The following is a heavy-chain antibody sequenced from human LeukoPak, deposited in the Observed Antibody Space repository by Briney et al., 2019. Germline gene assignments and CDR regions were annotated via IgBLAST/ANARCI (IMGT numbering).Heavy chain of an antibody. J-gene: IGHJ4*02. V-gene: IGHV3-30*18. CDR1: GFTFSSYG. CDR3: AKGSPFDY. D-gene: IGHD1-26*01. CDR2: ISYDGSNK. Sequence: QPGGSLRLSCAASGFTFSSYGMHWVRQAPGKGLEWVAVISYDGSNKYCADSVKGRFTISRDNSKNTLYLQMNSLRAEDTAVYYCAKGSPFDYWGQGTLVTVSS.